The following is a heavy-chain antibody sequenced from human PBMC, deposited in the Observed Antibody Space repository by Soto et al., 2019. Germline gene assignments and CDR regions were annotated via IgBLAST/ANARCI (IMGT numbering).Heavy chain of an antibody. D-gene: IGHD2-21*02. V-gene: IGHV4-39*01. CDR2: IYYSGST. Sequence: PSETLSLTCTVSGGSISSSSYYWGWLRQPPGKGLEWIGSIYYSGSTYYNPSLKSRVTISVDTSKNQFSLKLSSVTDADPAVYYWARHIVVVTQYFDYWGQGTLVTVSS. CDR3: ARHIVVVTQYFDY. CDR1: GGSISSSSYY. J-gene: IGHJ4*02.